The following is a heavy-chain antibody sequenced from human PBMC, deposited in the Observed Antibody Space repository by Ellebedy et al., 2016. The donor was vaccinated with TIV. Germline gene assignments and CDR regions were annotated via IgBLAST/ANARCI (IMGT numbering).Heavy chain of an antibody. CDR2: ISGTSTYI. CDR1: GFNFSDHS. D-gene: IGHD5-18*01. J-gene: IGHJ6*02. V-gene: IGHV3-21*05. Sequence: ESLKISCAASGFNFSDHSMTWVRQAPGTGLAWVSFISGTSTYIHSTTHYGVSVQGRFAISRENAKNSVYLQMNSLRAEDTAVYYCARTMGYNYGGFYYYGMDVWGQGTTVTVSS. CDR3: ARTMGYNYGGFYYYGMDV.